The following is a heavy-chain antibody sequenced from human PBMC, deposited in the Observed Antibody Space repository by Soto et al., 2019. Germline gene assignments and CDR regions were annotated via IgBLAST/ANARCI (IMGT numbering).Heavy chain of an antibody. CDR3: ARDLPGNFWSGPYGMDV. CDR1: GVTFSSYA. J-gene: IGHJ6*02. V-gene: IGHV3-30*03. D-gene: IGHD3-3*01. CDR2: ISYDGTNK. Sequence: PCGSLRLSCAASGVTFSSYAMYWVRQAPGKGLGWVAMISYDGTNKYYADSVKGRFTISRDNSKNTLYLQMNSLRTEDTAVYYCARDLPGNFWSGPYGMDVWGQGTPVTVSS.